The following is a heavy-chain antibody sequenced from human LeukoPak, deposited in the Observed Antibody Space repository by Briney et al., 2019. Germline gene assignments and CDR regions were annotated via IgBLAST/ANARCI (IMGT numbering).Heavy chain of an antibody. J-gene: IGHJ5*02. D-gene: IGHD3-22*01. CDR2: IYYSGST. CDR1: GGSISSSSYY. CDR3: ARSGPGYYNSSGSNWFDP. Sequence: RTSETLSLTCTVSGGSISSSSYYWGWIPQPPGKGLEWNGSIYYSGSTYYNPSLKSRVTISVDTSKNQFSLKLSSVTAADTAVYYCARSGPGYYNSSGSNWFDPWGQGTLVTVSS. V-gene: IGHV4-39*01.